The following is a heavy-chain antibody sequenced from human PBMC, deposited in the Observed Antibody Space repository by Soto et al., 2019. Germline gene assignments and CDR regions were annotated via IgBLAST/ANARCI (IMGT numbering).Heavy chain of an antibody. CDR2: IVVGSGNT. V-gene: IGHV1-58*01. Sequence: EASVKVSCKASGFTFTSPAVQWVRQARGQRLEWIGWIVVGSGNTNYAQKFQERVTITRDMSTSTAYMELSSLRSEDTAVYYCAAGPYLKYSGNDEYWFDPWGQGTLVTVSS. CDR3: AAGPYLKYSGNDEYWFDP. J-gene: IGHJ5*02. CDR1: GFTFTSPA. D-gene: IGHD1-26*01.